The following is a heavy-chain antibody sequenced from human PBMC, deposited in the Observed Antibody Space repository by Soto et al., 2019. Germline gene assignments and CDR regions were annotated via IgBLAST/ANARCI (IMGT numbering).Heavy chain of an antibody. D-gene: IGHD3-22*01. Sequence: QVQLVQSGAEVKKPGSSVKVSCKASGDTLSSYAINWVRQAPGQGLEWMGGIIPMFGTANYAQKFKGRVTITAGESTSTVYMELSSLRSEVTAVYYCARVGPAHYYDSSGYYSPLDYWGQGTLVTVSS. CDR1: GDTLSSYA. V-gene: IGHV1-69*01. CDR3: ARVGPAHYYDSSGYYSPLDY. J-gene: IGHJ4*02. CDR2: IIPMFGTA.